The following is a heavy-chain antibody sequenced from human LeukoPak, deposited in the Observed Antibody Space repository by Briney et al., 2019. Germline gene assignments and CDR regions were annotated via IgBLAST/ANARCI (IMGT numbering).Heavy chain of an antibody. V-gene: IGHV3-23*01. J-gene: IGHJ4*02. Sequence: GGSLRLSCAASGFTFSSYAMSWVRQAPGKGLEWVSGISGSGDNTYYADSVKGRFTISRDNSKNTLYVQVNSLGTEDTASYYCAKGSYYDSSGSFYFDYWGQGTLVTVSS. CDR1: GFTFSSYA. D-gene: IGHD3-22*01. CDR2: ISGSGDNT. CDR3: AKGSYYDSSGSFYFDY.